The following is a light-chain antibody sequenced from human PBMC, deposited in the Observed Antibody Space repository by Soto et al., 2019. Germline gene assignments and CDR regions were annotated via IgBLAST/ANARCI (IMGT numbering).Light chain of an antibody. J-gene: IGKJ4*01. CDR1: QSITSY. CDR3: QQSYSTPLT. Sequence: DIQMTQSPSSLSASVGDRVTITCRASQSITSYLNWYQQKPRKAPELLIYAASSWHSGVPSRFSGSGSGTDFTLTISSLQPEDFATYYCQQSYSTPLTFGGGTKVDI. V-gene: IGKV1-39*01. CDR2: AAS.